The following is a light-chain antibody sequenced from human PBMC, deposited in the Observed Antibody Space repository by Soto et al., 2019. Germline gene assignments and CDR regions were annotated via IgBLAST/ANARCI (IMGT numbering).Light chain of an antibody. Sequence: SYELTQPPSVAVSPGQTASMTCSGDKLGDKYASYYQQKPGQSPLLVIYHNSERPSGIPERFSGSNSGNTATLTISGTQAMDEADYYCQAWDSSTASYVFGTGTKVTVL. CDR3: QAWDSSTASYV. CDR1: KLGDKY. J-gene: IGLJ1*01. V-gene: IGLV3-1*01. CDR2: HNS.